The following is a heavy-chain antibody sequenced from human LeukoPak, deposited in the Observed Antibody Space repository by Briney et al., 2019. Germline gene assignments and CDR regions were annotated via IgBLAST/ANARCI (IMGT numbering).Heavy chain of an antibody. D-gene: IGHD6-6*01. CDR1: GGSISSYY. CDR2: IYYSGST. J-gene: IGHJ5*02. V-gene: IGHV4-59*01. Sequence: SETLSLTCTVSGGSISSYYWSWIRQPPGKGLEWIGYIYYSGSTNYNPSLKSRVTISVDTSKNQFSLKLSSVTAADTAVYYCARARGYSSSSGWFDPWGQGTLATVSS. CDR3: ARARGYSSSSGWFDP.